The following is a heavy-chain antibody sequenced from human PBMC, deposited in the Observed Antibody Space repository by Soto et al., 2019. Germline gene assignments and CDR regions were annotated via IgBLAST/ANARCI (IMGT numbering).Heavy chain of an antibody. V-gene: IGHV3-33*01. CDR1: GFTFGSYG. J-gene: IGHJ4*02. CDR3: ARTAYYYDSSGYYFVC. D-gene: IGHD3-22*01. CDR2: IWYDGRNT. Sequence: QVQLVESGGGVVQPGRSLRLSCAASGFTFGSYGMHWVRQAPGKGLEWVAVIWYDGRNTYSAHSVKGRFTISRDNSKNTLYLQMNGLRAEATAVCYCARTAYYYDSSGYYFVCWGQATLVSVSS.